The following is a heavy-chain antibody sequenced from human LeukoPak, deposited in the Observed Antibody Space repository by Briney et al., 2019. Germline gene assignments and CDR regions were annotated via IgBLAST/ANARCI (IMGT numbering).Heavy chain of an antibody. V-gene: IGHV3-11*01. J-gene: IGHJ3*02. CDR3: AREPQLVDAFDI. D-gene: IGHD6-6*01. Sequence: GGSLRLSCAASGFTFSDYYMSWIRQAPGKGREWVSYVSSSGSTIYYADSVKGRFTISRDNAKNSLYLQMNSLRAEDTAVYYCAREPQLVDAFDIWGQGTMVTVSS. CDR1: GFTFSDYY. CDR2: VSSSGSTI.